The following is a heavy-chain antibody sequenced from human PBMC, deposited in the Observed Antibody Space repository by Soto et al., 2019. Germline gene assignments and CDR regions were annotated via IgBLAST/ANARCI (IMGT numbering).Heavy chain of an antibody. D-gene: IGHD2-15*01. CDR3: ARVDIVVVVAAPYYYYGMDV. CDR2: IYHSGST. V-gene: IGHV4-4*02. CDR1: GGSISSSNW. J-gene: IGHJ6*02. Sequence: SETLSLTCAVSGGSISSSNWWRWVRQPPGKGLEWIGEIYHSGSTNYNPSLKSRVTISVDKSKNQFSLKLSSVTAADTAVYYCARVDIVVVVAAPYYYYGMDVWGQGTTVTVSS.